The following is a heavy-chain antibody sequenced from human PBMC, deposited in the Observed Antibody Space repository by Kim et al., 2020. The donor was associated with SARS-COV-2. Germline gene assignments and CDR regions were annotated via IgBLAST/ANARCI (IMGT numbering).Heavy chain of an antibody. CDR2: SGST. J-gene: IGHJ4*02. D-gene: IGHD3-3*01. CDR3: ATSYDFWG. Sequence: SGSTYYNPSLKSRVPISVDTSKNQFSLKLSSVTAADTAVYYCATSYDFWGWGQGTLVTVSS. V-gene: IGHV4-39*01.